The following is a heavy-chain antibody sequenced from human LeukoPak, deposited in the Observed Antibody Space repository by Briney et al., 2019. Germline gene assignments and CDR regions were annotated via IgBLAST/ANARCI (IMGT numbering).Heavy chain of an antibody. V-gene: IGHV4-59*08. J-gene: IGHJ5*02. Sequence: SETLSLTCTVSGGSISSYYWSWIRQPPGKGLEWIGYIYYSGTTNYNPSLKSRVTMSVDTSKNQFSLKLRSVTAADPAVYYCARHKDYCSITSCYNWFAPWGQGTLVTVSS. D-gene: IGHD2-2*01. CDR2: IYYSGTT. CDR3: ARHKDYCSITSCYNWFAP. CDR1: GGSISSYY.